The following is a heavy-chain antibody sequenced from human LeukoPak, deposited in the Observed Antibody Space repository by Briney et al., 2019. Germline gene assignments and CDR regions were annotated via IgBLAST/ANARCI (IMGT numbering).Heavy chain of an antibody. J-gene: IGHJ4*02. CDR1: GGSLRSYY. V-gene: IGHV4-59*01. CDR2: IYYSGST. D-gene: IGHD3-9*01. CDR3: ARSIRYFDWPYFDY. Sequence: SETLSLPCTVSGGSLRSYYWSWIRQPPGKGLEWIGYIYYSGSTNYNPSLKSRVTISVDTSKNQFSLKLSSVTAAGTAVYYCARSIRYFDWPYFDYWGQGTLVTVSS.